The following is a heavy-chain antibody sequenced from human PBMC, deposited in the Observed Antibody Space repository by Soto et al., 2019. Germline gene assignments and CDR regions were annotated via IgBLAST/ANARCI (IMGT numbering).Heavy chain of an antibody. V-gene: IGHV1-18*01. CDR3: ARVSGDSSGYYRRPYYYYRIDV. J-gene: IGHJ6*02. CDR2: ISAYNGNT. D-gene: IGHD3-22*01. CDR1: GSTFPSYG. Sequence: SVKVSCKASGSTFPSYGISWVRQAPGQGLEWMGWISAYNGNTNYAQKLQGRVTMTTDTSTSTAYMELRSLRYDDTAVYYCARVSGDSSGYYRRPYYYYRIDVWGQGYKVTVSS.